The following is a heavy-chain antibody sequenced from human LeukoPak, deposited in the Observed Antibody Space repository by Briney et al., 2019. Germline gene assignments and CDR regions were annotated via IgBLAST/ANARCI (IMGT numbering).Heavy chain of an antibody. CDR2: INTDGSTT. CDR3: AKDMTGPFDY. CDR1: GFTFSSYW. Sequence: PGGSLRLSCAASGFTFSSYWMSWVRQAPGKGLVWVSRINTDGSTTTYADSVRGRFTISRDNAKNTLYLQMNSLRAEDTAVYYCAKDMTGPFDYWGQGTLVTVSS. D-gene: IGHD3-9*01. J-gene: IGHJ4*02. V-gene: IGHV3-74*01.